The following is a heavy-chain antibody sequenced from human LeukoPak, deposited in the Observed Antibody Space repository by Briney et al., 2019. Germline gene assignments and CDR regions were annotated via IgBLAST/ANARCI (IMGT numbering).Heavy chain of an antibody. Sequence: SETLSLTCTVSGGSISSYYWSWIRQPAGQGLEWIGRIYTSGSTNYNPSLKSRVTMSVDTSKNQFSLKLSSVTAADTAVYYCATGGLHDSYYYYYMDVWGKGTTVTVSS. CDR1: GGSISSYY. J-gene: IGHJ6*03. CDR2: IYTSGST. D-gene: IGHD3-22*01. V-gene: IGHV4-4*07. CDR3: ATGGLHDSYYYYYMDV.